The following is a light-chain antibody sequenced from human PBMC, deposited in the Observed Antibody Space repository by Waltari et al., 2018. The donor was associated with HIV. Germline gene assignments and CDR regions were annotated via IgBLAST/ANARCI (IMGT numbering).Light chain of an antibody. V-gene: IGLV2-14*01. CDR1: SSDVGGYNA. J-gene: IGLJ2*01. Sequence: QSALPQPASVSGSPGQSISISCTGTSSDVGGYNAGSWYQQHPAKAPKLVILEVSNRPSGVSNRFSGSKSGNRASLTISGLQAEDEAYYYCSSYTSSDTVVFGGGTKVTVL. CDR3: SSYTSSDTVV. CDR2: EVS.